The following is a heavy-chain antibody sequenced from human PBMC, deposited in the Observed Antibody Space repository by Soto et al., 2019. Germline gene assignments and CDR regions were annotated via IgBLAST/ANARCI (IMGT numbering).Heavy chain of an antibody. V-gene: IGHV3-23*01. J-gene: IGHJ5*02. D-gene: IGHD2-21*02. Sequence: GGSLRLSCSASDFTFGNFAMSWVRQAPGKGLEWVSGISADGGGTYYAGSVKGRFTISRDNSKKTMYFQLNSLRDEDTAVYYCAKCNVLVTASGGWCNWFDPWGQGTPVTVSS. CDR1: DFTFGNFA. CDR3: AKCNVLVTASGGWCNWFDP. CDR2: ISADGGGT.